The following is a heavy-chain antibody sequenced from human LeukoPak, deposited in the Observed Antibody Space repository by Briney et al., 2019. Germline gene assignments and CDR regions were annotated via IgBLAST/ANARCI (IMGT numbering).Heavy chain of an antibody. CDR1: GDSISSYY. J-gene: IGHJ5*02. V-gene: IGHV4-59*08. D-gene: IGHD6-19*01. CDR3: ATISVAATGYNWFDP. CDR2: IYYSGST. Sequence: PSETLSLTCTVSGDSISSYYWSWIRQPPGKGLEWIGYIYYSGSTNYNPSLKSRVTISVDTSKNQFSLKLSSVTAADTAVYYCATISVAATGYNWFDPWGQGTLVTVSS.